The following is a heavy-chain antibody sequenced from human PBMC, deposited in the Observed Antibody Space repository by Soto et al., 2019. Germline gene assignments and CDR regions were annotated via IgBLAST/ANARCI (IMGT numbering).Heavy chain of an antibody. J-gene: IGHJ4*02. V-gene: IGHV4-31*03. CDR1: GGSVSSGGYY. CDR2: IYYSGTT. CDR3: AMGYTSAWQKFFDF. Sequence: PSETLSLTCTVFGGSVSSGGYYWSWIRQHPGKGLEWIGYIYYSGTTSYNPSLKSRITISVDTSKSQFSLKLSSVTAADTAVYYCAMGYTSAWQKFFDFWGQGTLVTVSS. D-gene: IGHD6-19*01.